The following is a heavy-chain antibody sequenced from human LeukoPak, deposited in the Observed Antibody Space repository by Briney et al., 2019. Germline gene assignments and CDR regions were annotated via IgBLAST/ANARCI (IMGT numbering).Heavy chain of an antibody. Sequence: ASVKVSCKASGYTFTSYGISWVRQAPGQGLEWMGWISAYNGNTNYAQKLQGRVTMTTDTSTSTAYMELTSLRSDDTAVYYCARDRGIAAAGTRFPASSYWGQGTLVTVSS. CDR2: ISAYNGNT. CDR1: GYTFTSYG. D-gene: IGHD6-13*01. V-gene: IGHV1-18*01. J-gene: IGHJ4*02. CDR3: ARDRGIAAAGTRFPASSY.